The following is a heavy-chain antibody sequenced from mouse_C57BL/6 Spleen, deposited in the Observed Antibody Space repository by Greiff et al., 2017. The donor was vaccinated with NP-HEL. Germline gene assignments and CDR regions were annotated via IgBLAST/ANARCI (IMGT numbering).Heavy chain of an antibody. D-gene: IGHD1-1*01. CDR3: ARGEDYGSSFAY. Sequence: EVQVVESGGGLVKPGGSLKLSCAASGFTFSSYAMSWVRQTPEKRLEWVATISDGGSYTYYPDNVKGRFTISRDNAKNNLYLQMSHLKSEDTAMYYCARGEDYGSSFAYWGQGTLVTVSA. CDR2: ISDGGSYT. J-gene: IGHJ3*01. V-gene: IGHV5-4*01. CDR1: GFTFSSYA.